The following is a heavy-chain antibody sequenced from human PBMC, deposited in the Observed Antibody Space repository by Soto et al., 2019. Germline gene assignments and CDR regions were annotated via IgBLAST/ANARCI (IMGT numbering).Heavy chain of an antibody. Sequence: EVQLLESGGGLVQPGGSLRLSCAASGFTFSYYAMSWVRQTPRTGLEWVSGISGGGGTTYYAASVKGRFTISRDNSKNTLYLQINSLRAEDTAVYYCAKQAGYSSDPFDYWGQGTLVTVSS. V-gene: IGHV3-23*01. CDR2: ISGGGGTT. CDR3: AKQAGYSSDPFDY. CDR1: GFTFSYYA. D-gene: IGHD6-19*01. J-gene: IGHJ4*02.